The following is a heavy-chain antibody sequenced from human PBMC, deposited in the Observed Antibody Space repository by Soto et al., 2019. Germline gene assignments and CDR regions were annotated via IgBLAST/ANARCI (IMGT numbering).Heavy chain of an antibody. Sequence: SETLSLTCTVSGASISYGGFSWSWIRQSPGKGLEWIGYISHLENTYLHPSFKSRLTMSIDRTRNQFSLKLSSVTAADMAVYYCARGGGYDSFDYWGQGSLVTVSS. J-gene: IGHJ4*02. CDR1: GASISYGGFS. CDR2: ISHLENT. CDR3: ARGGGYDSFDY. D-gene: IGHD5-12*01. V-gene: IGHV4-30-2*06.